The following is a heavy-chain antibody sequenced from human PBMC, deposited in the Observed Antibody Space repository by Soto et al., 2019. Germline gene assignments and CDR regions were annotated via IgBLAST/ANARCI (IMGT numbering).Heavy chain of an antibody. CDR1: GGSISSHY. D-gene: IGHD3-3*01. Sequence: PSETLSLTCTVSGGSISSHYWSWIRQPPGKGLEWMGFIHYSGSTNYNPSLKSRVTLSVDTSNNQFSLKLTSVTAADTAVYYCASGGWYTDYWGQGTLVTVSS. CDR3: ASGGWYTDY. CDR2: IHYSGST. V-gene: IGHV4-59*11. J-gene: IGHJ4*02.